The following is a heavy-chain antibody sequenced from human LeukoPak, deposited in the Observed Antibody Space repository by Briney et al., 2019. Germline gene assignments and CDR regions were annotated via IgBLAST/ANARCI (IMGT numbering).Heavy chain of an antibody. CDR2: MRPKKSDT. J-gene: IGHJ4*02. CDR3: AGGPPEDTSSGY. Sequence: GASVKVSCKASGYSFTTYDINWVRQAPGQGLEWMGWMRPKKSDTGYARKFQDGVTLTWNISTDTAYMELNSLTAEDTAVYFCAGGPPEDTSSGYWGQGTLVTVSS. CDR1: GYSFTTYD. V-gene: IGHV1-8*01. D-gene: IGHD3-22*01.